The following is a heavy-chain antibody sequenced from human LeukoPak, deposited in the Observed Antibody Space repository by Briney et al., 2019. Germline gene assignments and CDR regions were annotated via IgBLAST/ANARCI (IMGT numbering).Heavy chain of an antibody. V-gene: IGHV4-39*07. D-gene: IGHD5-12*01. CDR1: GCSISSSSYY. Sequence: SETLSLTCTVSGCSISSSSYYWGWIRQPPGRGLELIGSIYYSGSTYYNPSRKTRITIPLDTSNNQFSLKLSSVTAAVTSGDYCARYSGYDWKFFDYWGRGTVVTVSS. CDR2: IYYSGST. J-gene: IGHJ4*02. CDR3: ARYSGYDWKFFDY.